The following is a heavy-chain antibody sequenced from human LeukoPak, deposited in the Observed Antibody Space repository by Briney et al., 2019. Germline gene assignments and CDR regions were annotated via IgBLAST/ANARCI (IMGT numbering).Heavy chain of an antibody. J-gene: IGHJ4*02. CDR1: GFTFSTYG. D-gene: IGHD6-13*01. CDR3: ARPTGITWYYYFDS. Sequence: GGSLRLSCGASGFTFSTYGMHWVRQAPGKGLEWLAVISYDGSSKYYAESVKGRFTISRDNAKHTLFLQMNRLRVEDTAVYYCARPTGITWYYYFDSWGQGTLLTVSS. V-gene: IGHV3-30*03. CDR2: ISYDGSSK.